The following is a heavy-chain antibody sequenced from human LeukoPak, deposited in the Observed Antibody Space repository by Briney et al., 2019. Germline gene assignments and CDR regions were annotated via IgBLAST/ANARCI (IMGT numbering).Heavy chain of an antibody. CDR2: ISGSGGST. V-gene: IGHV3-23*01. D-gene: IGHD5-18*01. Sequence: PVASLRLSCAASGFTLISSAMSWVRQAPGEGLEWVSAISGSGGSTYYADSVKGRFTISRDNSKNTLYLKMNSLRAEDTAVYYCAKGSQLWFVWGQGTLVTVSS. CDR3: AKGSQLWFV. CDR1: GFTLISSA. J-gene: IGHJ4*02.